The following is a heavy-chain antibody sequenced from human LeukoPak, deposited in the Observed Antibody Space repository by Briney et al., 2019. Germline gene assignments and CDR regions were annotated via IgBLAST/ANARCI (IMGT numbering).Heavy chain of an antibody. CDR1: GFIFDDYA. Sequence: GGSLRLFCAASGFIFDDYAIHWVRQAPGKGLEWVSGITWNSGKIGYADSVKGRFTISRDNAKNSVYLQMNSLRGEDTAWYYCAKDVAPAALGAFDIWGQGTMVTVSP. J-gene: IGHJ3*02. V-gene: IGHV3-9*01. D-gene: IGHD2-2*01. CDR2: ITWNSGKI. CDR3: AKDVAPAALGAFDI.